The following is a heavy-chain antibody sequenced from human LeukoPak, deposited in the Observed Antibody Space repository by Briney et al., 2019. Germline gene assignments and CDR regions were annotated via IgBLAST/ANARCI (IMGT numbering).Heavy chain of an antibody. D-gene: IGHD3-10*01. V-gene: IGHV4-4*07. CDR3: ARDLWFGELYKTNNWFDP. CDR1: GGSISSYY. CDR2: IYTSGST. Sequence: SETLSLTCTDSGGSISSYYWSWMRQPAGKGLEWIGRIYTSGSTNYNPSLKSRVTMSVDTSKNQFSLKLSSVTAADTAVYYCARDLWFGELYKTNNWFDPWGQGTLVTVSS. J-gene: IGHJ5*02.